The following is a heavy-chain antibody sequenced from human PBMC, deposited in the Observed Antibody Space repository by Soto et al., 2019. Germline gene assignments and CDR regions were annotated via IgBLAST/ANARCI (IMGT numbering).Heavy chain of an antibody. J-gene: IGHJ6*02. D-gene: IGHD3-22*01. Sequence: SETLSVTCTVSGGSISSYYWSWIRQPPGKGLEWIGYIYYSGSTNYNPSLKSRVTISVDTSKNQFSLKLSSVTAADTAVYYCARVSASHYYDSSGYQDDFYYGMDVWGQGTTVTVSS. CDR2: IYYSGST. CDR1: GGSISSYY. CDR3: ARVSASHYYDSSGYQDDFYYGMDV. V-gene: IGHV4-59*01.